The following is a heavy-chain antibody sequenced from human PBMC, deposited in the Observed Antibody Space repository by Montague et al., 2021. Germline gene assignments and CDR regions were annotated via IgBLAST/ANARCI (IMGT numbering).Heavy chain of an antibody. V-gene: IGHV4-39*01. CDR2: IYYRGST. CDR1: GGSISSSSYY. Sequence: SETLSLTCTVSGGSISSSSYYWGWIRQPPGKGLEWIGSIYYRGSTYYNPSLKSRVTISVDTSKNQFSLKLSSVTAADTAVYYCARHPHSGYYYYGMDVWGQGTTVTASS. CDR3: ARHPHSGYYYYGMDV. J-gene: IGHJ6*02. D-gene: IGHD1-26*01.